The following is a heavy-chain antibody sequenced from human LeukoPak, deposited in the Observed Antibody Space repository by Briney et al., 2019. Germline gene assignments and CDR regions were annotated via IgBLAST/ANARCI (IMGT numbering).Heavy chain of an antibody. CDR3: TRDLTVATIRTPLQH. Sequence: PGGSLRLSCAASGFTVSSHYMNWVRQAPGKGLEWVSVIYSGGSAYYADSVKDRFTISRDNSKNTVYLQMNSLRAEDTAVYYCTRDLTVATIRTPLQHWGQGTLVTVSS. V-gene: IGHV3-53*01. CDR1: GFTVSSHY. CDR2: IYSGGSA. D-gene: IGHD5-12*01. J-gene: IGHJ1*01.